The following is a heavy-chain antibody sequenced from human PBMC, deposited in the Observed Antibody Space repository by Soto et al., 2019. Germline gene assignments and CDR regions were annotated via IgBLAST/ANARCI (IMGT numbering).Heavy chain of an antibody. CDR2: ISHTGST. V-gene: IGHV4-30-2*01. D-gene: IGHD3-16*01. CDR3: ARAVAPYLGTWFDP. J-gene: IGHJ5*02. Sequence: NPSETLSLTCAVSGGSISSGNSYSWSWIRQPPGKGLEWIGSISHTGSTSYNPSLKGRVTMSVDKSKNQFSLKLSSVTAADMAVYYCARAVAPYLGTWFDPWGQGTLVTVS. CDR1: GGSISSGNSYS.